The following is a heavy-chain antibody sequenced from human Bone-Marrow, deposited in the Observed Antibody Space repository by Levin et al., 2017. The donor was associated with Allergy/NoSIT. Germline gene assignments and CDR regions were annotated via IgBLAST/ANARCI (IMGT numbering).Heavy chain of an antibody. Sequence: GESLKISCAASGFTFSSYSMNWVRQAPGKGLEWVSSISSSSSYIYYADSVKGRFTISRDNAKNSLYLQMNSLRAEDTAVYYCARVDNWNFYPTFDYWGQGTLVTVSS. D-gene: IGHD1-7*01. J-gene: IGHJ4*02. CDR2: ISSSSSYI. CDR1: GFTFSSYS. CDR3: ARVDNWNFYPTFDY. V-gene: IGHV3-21*01.